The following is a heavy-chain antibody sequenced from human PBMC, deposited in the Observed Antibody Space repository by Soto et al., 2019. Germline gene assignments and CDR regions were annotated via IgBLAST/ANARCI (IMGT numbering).Heavy chain of an antibody. V-gene: IGHV4-38-2*01. CDR3: VRGYYESSDYFVGSPIFDY. Sequence: SETLSLTCAVSGYSISSGYYWGWLRQPPGKGLEWIGSIYHGGSTYYNPSLNSRVTLSIDMTNNHVSLILNSVTAADTAVYYCVRGYYESSDYFVGSPIFDYWGQGSLVTVSS. CDR2: IYHGGST. J-gene: IGHJ4*02. CDR1: GYSISSGYY. D-gene: IGHD3-22*01.